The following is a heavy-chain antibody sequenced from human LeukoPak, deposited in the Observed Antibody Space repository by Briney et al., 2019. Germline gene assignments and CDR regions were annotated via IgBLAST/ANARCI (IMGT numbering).Heavy chain of an antibody. CDR1: GFTFSSYG. J-gene: IGHJ4*02. Sequence: SGRSLRLSCAASGFTFSSYGMHWVRQAPGKGLEWVAVIWYDGSNKYYADSVKGRLTISRDNSKNTLYLQMNSLRAEDTAVYYCARDRGGLDYWGQGTLVTVSS. CDR3: ARDRGGLDY. D-gene: IGHD4-23*01. V-gene: IGHV3-33*01. CDR2: IWYDGSNK.